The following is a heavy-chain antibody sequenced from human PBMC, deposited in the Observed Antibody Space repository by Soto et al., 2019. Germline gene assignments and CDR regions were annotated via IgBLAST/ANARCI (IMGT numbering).Heavy chain of an antibody. D-gene: IGHD4-17*01. CDR1: GGSIINDDYY. Sequence: TSETLSLTCSVSGGSIINDDYYWTWIRQXPGKGLEWIGHIYYNGNTYYNPSLKSRLTMSLDTSQNQFSLHLTSVIAADSASYFCARATTVTSSFFYYGLDVWGQGTTVTVSS. J-gene: IGHJ6*02. V-gene: IGHV4-30-4*08. CDR3: ARATTVTSSFFYYGLDV. CDR2: IYYNGNT.